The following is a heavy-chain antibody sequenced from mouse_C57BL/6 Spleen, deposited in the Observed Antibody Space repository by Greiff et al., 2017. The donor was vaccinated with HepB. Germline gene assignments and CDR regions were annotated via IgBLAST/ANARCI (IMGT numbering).Heavy chain of an antibody. CDR2: INPSTGGT. V-gene: IGHV1-42*01. D-gene: IGHD2-3*01. CDR3: ARDDGSFDY. CDR1: GYSFTGYY. Sequence: VQLQQSGPELVKPGASVKISCKASGYSFTGYYMNWVKQSPEKSLEWIGEINPSTGGTTYNQKFKAKATLTVDKSSSTAYMQLKSLTSEDSAVYYCARDDGSFDYWGQGTTLTVSS. J-gene: IGHJ2*01.